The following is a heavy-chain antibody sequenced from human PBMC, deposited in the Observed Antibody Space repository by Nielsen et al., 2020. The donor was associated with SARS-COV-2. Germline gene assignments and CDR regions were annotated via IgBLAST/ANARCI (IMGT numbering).Heavy chain of an antibody. CDR1: GFTFDDYA. CDR3: ARGGR. Sequence: GESLKISCAASGFTFDDYAMHWVRQAPGKGLEWVSLISWDGGSTYYADSVKGRFTISRDNSKNTLYLQMNSLRAEDTAVYYCARGGRWGQGTLVTVSS. J-gene: IGHJ4*02. CDR2: ISWDGGST. V-gene: IGHV3-43D*03.